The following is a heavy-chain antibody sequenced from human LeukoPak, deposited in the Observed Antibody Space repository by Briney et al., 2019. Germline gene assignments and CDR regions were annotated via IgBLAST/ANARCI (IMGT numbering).Heavy chain of an antibody. CDR3: ARVPGARNNYYYMDV. CDR1: GGSFSGYY. CDR2: INHSGST. Sequence: SETLSLTCAVSGGSFSGYYWSWIRQPPGKGLEWIGEINHSGSTNYNPSLKSRVTISVDTSKNQFSLKLSSVTAADTAVYYCARVPGARNNYYYMDVWGKGTTVTVSS. J-gene: IGHJ6*03. V-gene: IGHV4-34*01. D-gene: IGHD1-14*01.